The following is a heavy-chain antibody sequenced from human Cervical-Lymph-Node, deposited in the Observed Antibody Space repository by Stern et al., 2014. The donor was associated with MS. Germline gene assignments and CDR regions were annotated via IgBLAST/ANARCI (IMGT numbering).Heavy chain of an antibody. V-gene: IGHV1-46*01. Sequence: MQLVESGAEVKKPGASVTVSCKASGYTFTSYYIHWVRQAPGQGLEWMGIINPSGGTTSYAQKFQGRVTLTRDTSTSTVYMELNSLRSEDTAVYYCAREHSAMAFGYWGQGTLVTVSS. D-gene: IGHD5-18*01. CDR2: INPSGGTT. J-gene: IGHJ4*02. CDR1: GYTFTSYY. CDR3: AREHSAMAFGY.